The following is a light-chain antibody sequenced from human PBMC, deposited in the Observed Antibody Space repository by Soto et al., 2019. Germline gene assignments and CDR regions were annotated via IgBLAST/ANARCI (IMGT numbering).Light chain of an antibody. V-gene: IGKV1-27*01. CDR3: QKYNSAPWT. J-gene: IGKJ1*01. CDR2: AAS. CDR1: QGISND. Sequence: DIQMTQSPSSLSASVGDRVTITCRASQGISNDLDWYQQKPGKVPKVLIYAASTLQSGVPSRFSGSGSGTDFILTISSLQPEDVATYYCQKYNSAPWTFGQGTKVEIK.